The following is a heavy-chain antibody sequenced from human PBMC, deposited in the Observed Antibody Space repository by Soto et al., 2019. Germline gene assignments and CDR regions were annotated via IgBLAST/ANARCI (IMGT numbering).Heavy chain of an antibody. V-gene: IGHV4-39*01. CDR2: VYYGGST. CDR1: GGSISSSSYY. Sequence: QLHLQESGPGLVKPSETLSLTCTVSGGSISSSSYYWGWIRQPPGKGLEWIGNVYYGGSTYYNPSLKRRVTISVETSKSQFSLKLISVTAADTAVYYCAGGDYYHSSGYYFYYYTMDVWGQGTTVTVSS. D-gene: IGHD3-22*01. CDR3: AGGDYYHSSGYYFYYYTMDV. J-gene: IGHJ6*02.